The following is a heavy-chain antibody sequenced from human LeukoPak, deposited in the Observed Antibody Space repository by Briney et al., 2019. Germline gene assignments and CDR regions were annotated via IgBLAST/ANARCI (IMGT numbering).Heavy chain of an antibody. V-gene: IGHV3-48*03. Sequence: GGPLSLSCAASGFTFSSYEMNGVREARGKALNSVSYTSNSYSTTYNADSMVGRYTIYRENDKNTLYLQMNSLRAEDTAVYYCARGHVPDYWGQGTLVIVSS. CDR2: TSNSYSTT. J-gene: IGHJ4*02. CDR3: ARGHVPDY. CDR1: GFTFSSYE.